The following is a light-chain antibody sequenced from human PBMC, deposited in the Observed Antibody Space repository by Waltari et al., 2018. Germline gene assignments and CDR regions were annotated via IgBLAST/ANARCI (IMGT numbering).Light chain of an antibody. J-gene: IGKJ4*01. V-gene: IGKV4-1*01. Sequence: DIVMTQSPDSLAVSLGERATINCKSSQSVLYSSNNKNFLAWYQQKPGQPPTLLIHWASIRESGVPDRFGGSGSGADFTLTISSLQAEDVAVYYCQQYYSFPLTFGGGTKVEIK. CDR3: QQYYSFPLT. CDR1: QSVLYSSNNKNF. CDR2: WAS.